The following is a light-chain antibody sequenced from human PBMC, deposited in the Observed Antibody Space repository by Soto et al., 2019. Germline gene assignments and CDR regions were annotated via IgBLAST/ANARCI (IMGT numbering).Light chain of an antibody. Sequence: QSVLTQPASVSGSPGQSITISCTGTSSDVGGYSYVSWYQQHPGKVPKLMIYDVTKRPSGVSNRFSASKSGNTASLTISGLQAEDEADYYCSSYTSSSTPVVFGGGTKVTVL. V-gene: IGLV2-14*03. J-gene: IGLJ2*01. CDR3: SSYTSSSTPVV. CDR1: SSDVGGYSY. CDR2: DVT.